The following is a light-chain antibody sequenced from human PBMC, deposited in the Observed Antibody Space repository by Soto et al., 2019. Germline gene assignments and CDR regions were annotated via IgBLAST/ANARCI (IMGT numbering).Light chain of an antibody. CDR2: GAS. V-gene: IGKV3D-15*01. CDR3: QQYNNWPPLT. Sequence: EILMTQSPAPLSVSPGERATLSCRASQSVSTNLAWYQQRPGQAPRLLIYGASVRATGIPVRFSGSGSGTEFTLTISSLQSEDFAVYYCQQYNNWPPLTFGGGTKVEIK. CDR1: QSVSTN. J-gene: IGKJ4*01.